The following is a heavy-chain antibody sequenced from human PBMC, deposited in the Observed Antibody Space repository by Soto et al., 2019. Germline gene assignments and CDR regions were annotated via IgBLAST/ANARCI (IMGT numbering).Heavy chain of an antibody. Sequence: GGSLRLSCAASGFTFSSYAMRWVRQAPGKGLEWVAVISYDGSNKYYADTVKGRFTISRDNSKNTLYLKMNSLRAEDTAVYKWSRVLTPYSSSSWGYYYYGMDVWGQGTTVTVSS. J-gene: IGHJ6*02. CDR3: SRVLTPYSSSSWGYYYYGMDV. V-gene: IGHV3-30-3*01. CDR2: ISYDGSNK. CDR1: GFTFSSYA. D-gene: IGHD6-6*01.